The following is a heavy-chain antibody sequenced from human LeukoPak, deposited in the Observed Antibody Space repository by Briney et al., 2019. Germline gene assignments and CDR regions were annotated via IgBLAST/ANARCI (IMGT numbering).Heavy chain of an antibody. CDR1: GGTFSSYA. J-gene: IGHJ6*04. CDR3: ANLGESPDYYYYGMDV. Sequence: GASVKVSCKASGGTFSSYAISWVRQAPGQGLEWMGGIIPIFGTANYAQKFQGRVTITADESTGTAYMELSSLRSEDTAVYYCANLGESPDYYYYGMDVWGKGTTVTVSS. CDR2: IIPIFGTA. V-gene: IGHV1-69*13.